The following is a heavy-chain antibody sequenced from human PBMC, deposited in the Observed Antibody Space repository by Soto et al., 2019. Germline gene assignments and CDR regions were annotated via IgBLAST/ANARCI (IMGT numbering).Heavy chain of an antibody. CDR1: GGSFSDSA. CDR2: IIPIFGLP. D-gene: IGHD1-26*01. J-gene: IGHJ6*02. Sequence: QVQLVQSGPEVKKPGSSVKVSCKASGGSFSDSALSWVRQAPGQGLEWLGGIIPIFGLPDYAQKFLGRVTVPADESTSTAYMELSSLRTEDTDIYYCAREAYGYGGGYSDYGMHVWGQGTTVTVSS. CDR3: AREAYGYGGGYSDYGMHV. V-gene: IGHV1-69*01.